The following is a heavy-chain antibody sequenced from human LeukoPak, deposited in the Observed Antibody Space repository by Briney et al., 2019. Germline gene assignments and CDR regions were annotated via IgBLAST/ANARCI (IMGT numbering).Heavy chain of an antibody. J-gene: IGHJ4*02. CDR3: ARYYGGSGFDY. V-gene: IGHV3-30*03. CDR2: ISYDGSNK. CDR1: GFTFSSYV. Sequence: GGSLRLSCAASGFTFSSYVMSWVRQAPGKGLEWVAVISYDGSNKYYADSVKGRFTISRDNSKNTLYLQMNSLRAEDTAVYYCARYYGGSGFDYWGQGTLVTVSS. D-gene: IGHD4-23*01.